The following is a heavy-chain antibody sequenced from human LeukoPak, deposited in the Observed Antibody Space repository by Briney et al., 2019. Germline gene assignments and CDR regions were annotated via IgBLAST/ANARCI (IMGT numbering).Heavy chain of an antibody. CDR3: AKGGYSANWRNYFDY. J-gene: IGHJ4*02. CDR2: IYSGGST. D-gene: IGHD6-13*01. CDR1: GFTVSSNY. Sequence: GGSLRLSCAASGFTVSSNYMSWVRQAPGKGLEWVSVIYSGGSTYYADSVKGRFTISRDNSKNTLYLQMDSLRAEDTAVYYCAKGGYSANWRNYFDYWGQGTLVTVSS. V-gene: IGHV3-53*01.